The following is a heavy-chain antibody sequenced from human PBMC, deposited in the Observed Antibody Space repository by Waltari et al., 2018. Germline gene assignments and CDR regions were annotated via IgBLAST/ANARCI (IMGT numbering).Heavy chain of an antibody. D-gene: IGHD2-8*01. CDR1: GYSLTELS. CDR3: STDPFCTTSSCYEAFDI. V-gene: IGHV1-24*01. J-gene: IGHJ3*02. Sequence: QVHLEQSGADVKRPGASVKVSCKVSGYSLTELSIHWVRQAPGKGPEWGGGFDTEESETVDAQSFKSRVTMTEDTVTDTAYMELGSLRYEDTAMYYCSTDPFCTTSSCYEAFDIWGQGTMVTVSS. CDR2: FDTEESET.